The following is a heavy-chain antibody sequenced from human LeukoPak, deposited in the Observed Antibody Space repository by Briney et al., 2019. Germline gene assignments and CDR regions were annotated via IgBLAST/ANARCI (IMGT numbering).Heavy chain of an antibody. CDR3: ARVHYYGSGSYPTNYYYYGMDV. Sequence: AASVTASCKASGYTFTSYGISWVRQAPGQGLEWMGWISAYNGNTNYAQKLQGRVTMTTDTSTSTAYMELRSLRSDDTAVYYCARVHYYGSGSYPTNYYYYGMDVWGQGTTVTVSS. D-gene: IGHD3-10*01. CDR1: GYTFTSYG. J-gene: IGHJ6*02. CDR2: ISAYNGNT. V-gene: IGHV1-18*01.